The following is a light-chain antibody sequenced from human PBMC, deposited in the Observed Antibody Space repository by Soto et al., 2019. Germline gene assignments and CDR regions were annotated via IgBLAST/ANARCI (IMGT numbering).Light chain of an antibody. Sequence: SYELTQSPSVSLAPGETARISCEGNNIGDKLVHWYQQRPGQAPGLVIYFDSERPSGIPERFSGSNSGNTATLIITSVEAGDEADYYCQLWDVGSDHYVFGSGTKLTVL. CDR2: FDS. CDR1: NIGDKL. V-gene: IGLV3-21*04. J-gene: IGLJ1*01. CDR3: QLWDVGSDHYV.